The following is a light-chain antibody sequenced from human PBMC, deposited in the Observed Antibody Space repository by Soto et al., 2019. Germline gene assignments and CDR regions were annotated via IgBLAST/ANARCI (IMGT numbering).Light chain of an antibody. Sequence: ILMTQSPDTVSVSPGESATLSCRASQNIYYNVAWYQHRPGQAPRLLIYRASTRAPGVPARFSGSGSGTEFTLAISSLYPEYFTVYSCLQYDYLCSFAQGTNADIK. J-gene: IGKJ1*01. CDR1: QNIYYN. V-gene: IGKV3-15*01. CDR2: RAS. CDR3: LQYDYLCS.